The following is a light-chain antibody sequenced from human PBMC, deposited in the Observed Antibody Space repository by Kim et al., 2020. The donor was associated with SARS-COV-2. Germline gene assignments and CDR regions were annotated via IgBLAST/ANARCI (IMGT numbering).Light chain of an antibody. Sequence: QSVLTQPPSVSGAPGQRVTISCTGSSSNIGAGYDVQWYQKLPGTAPKLLIYDNNNRPSGVPDRFSGSKSGTSASLAITGLQAEDEADYYCQSYDSSLSGFVIFGGGAKVT. CDR1: SSNIGAGYD. CDR2: DNN. CDR3: QSYDSSLSGFVI. J-gene: IGLJ2*01. V-gene: IGLV1-40*01.